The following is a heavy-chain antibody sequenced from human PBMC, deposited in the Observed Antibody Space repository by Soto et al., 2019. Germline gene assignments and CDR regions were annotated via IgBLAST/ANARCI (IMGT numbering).Heavy chain of an antibody. J-gene: IGHJ5*02. CDR2: IYHSGST. Sequence: PSETLSLTCAVSGGSISSGGYSWSWIRQPPGKGLEWIGYIYHSGSTYYNPSLKSRVTISVDRSKNQFSLKLSSVTAADTAVYYCARVRGSSSWYWFDPWGQGTLVTVSS. CDR1: GGSISSGGYS. CDR3: ARVRGSSSWYWFDP. V-gene: IGHV4-30-2*01. D-gene: IGHD6-13*01.